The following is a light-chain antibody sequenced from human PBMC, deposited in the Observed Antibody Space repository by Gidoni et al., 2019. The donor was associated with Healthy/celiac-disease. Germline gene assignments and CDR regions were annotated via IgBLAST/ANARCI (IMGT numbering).Light chain of an antibody. CDR3: QSYDSSLSGWV. CDR2: GNS. J-gene: IGLJ3*02. CDR1: SSNIGAGYD. V-gene: IGLV1-40*01. Sequence: QSVLPQPPSVPGAPGQRVTISCTESSSNIGAGYDVHWYQQLPGTAPKLLIYGNSNRPSGVPDRFSGSKSGTSASLAIAGLQAEDEADYYCQSYDSSLSGWVFGGGTKLTVL.